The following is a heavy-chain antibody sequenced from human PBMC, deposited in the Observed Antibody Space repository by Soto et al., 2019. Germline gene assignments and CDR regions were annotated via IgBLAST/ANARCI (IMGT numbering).Heavy chain of an antibody. CDR1: GGSFSGYY. Sequence: QVQLQQWGAGLLKPSETLSLTCAVYGGSFSGYYWSWIRQPPGKGLEWIGEINHSGSTNYNPSLKSRVTISVDTSKNQLSLKLSSVTAADTAVYYCARGNLLDVVVVAATPGYYYYYMDVWGKGTTVTVSS. J-gene: IGHJ6*03. CDR3: ARGNLLDVVVVAATPGYYYYYMDV. D-gene: IGHD2-15*01. V-gene: IGHV4-34*01. CDR2: INHSGST.